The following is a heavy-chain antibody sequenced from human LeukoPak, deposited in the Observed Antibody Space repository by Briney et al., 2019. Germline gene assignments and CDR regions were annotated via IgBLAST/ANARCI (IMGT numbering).Heavy chain of an antibody. CDR3: AKDTGVYSSSWLGTPGAFDI. CDR1: GFTFSSYA. Sequence: PGGSLRLSCAASGFTFSSYAMSWVRQAPGKGLEWVSAISGSGGSTYYADSVKGRFTISRDNSKNTLYLQMNSLRAEDTAVYYCAKDTGVYSSSWLGTPGAFDIWGQGTMVTVSS. V-gene: IGHV3-23*01. J-gene: IGHJ3*02. D-gene: IGHD6-13*01. CDR2: ISGSGGST.